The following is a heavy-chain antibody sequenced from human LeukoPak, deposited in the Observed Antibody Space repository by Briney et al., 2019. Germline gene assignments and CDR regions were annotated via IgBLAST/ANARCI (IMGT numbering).Heavy chain of an antibody. Sequence: SGTLSLTCAVSGDSISSSNWWSWVRQPPGKGLEWIGEIYHSGSTNYNPSLKSRVTISLDNSKNQFSLKLSSVTAADTAVYYCASAGEARCLDYWGQGTLVTVSS. CDR2: IYHSGST. CDR3: ASAGEARCLDY. CDR1: GDSISSSNW. V-gene: IGHV4-4*02. D-gene: IGHD6-6*01. J-gene: IGHJ4*02.